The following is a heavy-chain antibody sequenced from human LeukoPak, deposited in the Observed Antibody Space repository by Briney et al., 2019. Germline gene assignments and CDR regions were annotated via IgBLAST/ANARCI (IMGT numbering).Heavy chain of an antibody. J-gene: IGHJ6*03. V-gene: IGHV3-49*04. CDR2: IRSKAYGGTT. CDR1: GFTFGDYA. Sequence: GGSLRLSCTASGFTFGDYAMSWVRQPPGKGLEWVGFIRSKAYGGTTEYAASVKGRFTISRDDSKSIAYLQMNSLKTEDTAVYYCTRDDSSGYNYYYYYMDVWGKGTTVTISS. CDR3: TRDDSSGYNYYYYYMDV. D-gene: IGHD3-22*01.